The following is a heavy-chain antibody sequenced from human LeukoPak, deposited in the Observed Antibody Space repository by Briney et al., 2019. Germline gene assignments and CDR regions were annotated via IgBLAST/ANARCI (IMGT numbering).Heavy chain of an antibody. CDR2: MYDSAKT. D-gene: IGHD1-26*01. J-gene: IGHJ3*01. V-gene: IGHV4-59*08. Sequence: PADPLSLTRTFWWGSITSYFWRGIRQPARKGREGVGYMYDSAKTNYNPSLKRRVTISIDPSKNQVSLRLSSVTAADTAVYYCARQGSGGRSFGVGGQGTMATVSS. CDR1: WGSITSYF. CDR3: ARQGSGGRSFGV.